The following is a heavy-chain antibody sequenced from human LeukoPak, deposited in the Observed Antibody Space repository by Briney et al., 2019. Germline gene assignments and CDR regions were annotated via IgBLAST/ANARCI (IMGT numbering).Heavy chain of an antibody. V-gene: IGHV1-2*02. CDR1: GYTFTGYY. Sequence: GASVKVSCKASGYTFTGYYMHWVRQAPGQGLEWMGWINPNSGGTNYGQKFQGRVTMTRDTSISTAYMELSRLRSDDTAVYYCARGSDYGDYPSGDYWGQGTLVTVSS. D-gene: IGHD4-17*01. J-gene: IGHJ4*02. CDR3: ARGSDYGDYPSGDY. CDR2: INPNSGGT.